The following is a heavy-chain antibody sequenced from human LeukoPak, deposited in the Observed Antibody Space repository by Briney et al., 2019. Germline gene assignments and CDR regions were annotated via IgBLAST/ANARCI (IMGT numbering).Heavy chain of an antibody. Sequence: GASVQVSCKASGYTFNNYFMHWVRQAPGQGLEWMGRINPNRGGTSYAQKFQGRVTMTRDTSTSTVYMELSSLRSEDTAVYYCARDSPSEGEITIFDYWGQGTLVTVSS. J-gene: IGHJ4*02. D-gene: IGHD3-9*01. CDR3: ARDSPSEGEITIFDY. CDR2: INPNRGGT. V-gene: IGHV1-46*02. CDR1: GYTFNNYF.